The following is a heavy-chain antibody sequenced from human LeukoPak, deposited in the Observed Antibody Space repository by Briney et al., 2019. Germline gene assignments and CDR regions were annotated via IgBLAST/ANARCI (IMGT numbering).Heavy chain of an antibody. CDR1: GFTFSSYG. D-gene: IGHD3-10*01. Sequence: PGKSLRLSCAASGFTFSSYGMHWVRQAPGKGLEWVAVISYDGGNKYYADSVKGRFTISRDNAENTVYLQMNSLRAEDTAVYYCSRGNMVRGSNWGQGTLVTVSS. CDR2: ISYDGGNK. CDR3: SRGNMVRGSN. V-gene: IGHV3-30*03. J-gene: IGHJ4*02.